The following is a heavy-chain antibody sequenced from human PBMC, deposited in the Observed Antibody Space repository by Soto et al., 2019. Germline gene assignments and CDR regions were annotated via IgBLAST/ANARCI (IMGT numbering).Heavy chain of an antibody. D-gene: IGHD6-13*01. CDR1: GFTFSSYS. CDR2: ISSSSSYI. V-gene: IGHV3-21*01. J-gene: IGHJ5*02. CDR3: TRDASRDSSARGWFDP. Sequence: XVSLQLSCAASGFTFSSYSMNWVRQAPGKGLEWVSSISSSSSYIYYTDALRGRFTISRDNAKNSLHLQMNSLRAEDTAVYYCTRDASRDSSARGWFDPWGPGTLVTVSS.